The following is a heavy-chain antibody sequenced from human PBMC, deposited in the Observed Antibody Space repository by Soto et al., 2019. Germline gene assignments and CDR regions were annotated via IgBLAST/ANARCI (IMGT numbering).Heavy chain of an antibody. CDR2: ISGSGGST. D-gene: IGHD5-12*01. Sequence: EVQLLESGGGLVQPGGSLRLSCAASGFTFSSYAMSWVRQAPGKGLEWVSAISGSGGSTYYADSVKGRFTISRDNSKNSLYLQMNSLRAEDTAVYYCARDPEKYSGSDLGIDYWGQGILVTVSS. CDR3: ARDPEKYSGSDLGIDY. J-gene: IGHJ4*02. V-gene: IGHV3-23*01. CDR1: GFTFSSYA.